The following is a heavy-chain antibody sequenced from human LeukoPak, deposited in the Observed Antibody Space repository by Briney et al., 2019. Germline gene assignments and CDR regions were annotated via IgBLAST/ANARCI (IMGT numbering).Heavy chain of an antibody. D-gene: IGHD3-16*01. J-gene: IGHJ4*02. V-gene: IGHV4-59*01. Sequence: SETLSLTCTVSGVSISSYYWSWIRQPPGKGLEWIGYIYDTGSTNYNPSLKSRVTISVDTSKNQFYLKLSSVTSADTAMYYCARDRFPGYWGQGTLVTVCS. CDR2: IYDTGST. CDR1: GVSISSYY. CDR3: ARDRFPGY.